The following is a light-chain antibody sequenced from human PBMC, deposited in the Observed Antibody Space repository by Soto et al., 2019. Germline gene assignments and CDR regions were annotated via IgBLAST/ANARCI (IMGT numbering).Light chain of an antibody. Sequence: EIVMTQSPATLSVSPGERATLSCRASQSVSSNLACYQQKPGQAPRLLIYGASTRATGIPARFSSSGSGTDFTLTISRLPSEDSADYYCQKYSNWPYTFGQGTKVEIK. CDR3: QKYSNWPYT. CDR2: GAS. J-gene: IGKJ1*01. V-gene: IGKV3-15*01. CDR1: QSVSSN.